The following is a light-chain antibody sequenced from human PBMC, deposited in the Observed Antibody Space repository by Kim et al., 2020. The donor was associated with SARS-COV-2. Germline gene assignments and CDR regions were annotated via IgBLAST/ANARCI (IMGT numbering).Light chain of an antibody. Sequence: PGESATLSCRASLSVSSYLAWYQQKPGQGPRLLIYDASNGATGIPARFSGSGSGTDFTLTISSLEPEDFAVYYCQQRSNWPPGYTFGQGTKLEI. V-gene: IGKV3-11*01. CDR3: QQRSNWPPGYT. CDR2: DAS. J-gene: IGKJ2*01. CDR1: LSVSSY.